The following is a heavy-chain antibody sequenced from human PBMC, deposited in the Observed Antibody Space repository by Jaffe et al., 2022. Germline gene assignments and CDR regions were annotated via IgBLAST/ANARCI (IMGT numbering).Heavy chain of an antibody. Sequence: QVQLVQSGSELKKPGASVKVSCKASGYTFTSYAMNWVRQAPGQGLEWMGWINTNTGNPTYAQGFTGRFVFSLDTSVSTAYLQISSLKAEDTAVYYCASTDPSAIGLRFLEWFYYYYYYMDVWGKGTTVTVSS. V-gene: IGHV7-4-1*02. J-gene: IGHJ6*03. D-gene: IGHD3-3*01. CDR3: ASTDPSAIGLRFLEWFYYYYYYMDV. CDR2: INTNTGNP. CDR1: GYTFTSYA.